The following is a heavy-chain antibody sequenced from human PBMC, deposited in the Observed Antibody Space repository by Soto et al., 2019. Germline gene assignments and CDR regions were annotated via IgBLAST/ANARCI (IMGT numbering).Heavy chain of an antibody. D-gene: IGHD5-12*01. CDR1: GDTFTDSS. V-gene: IGHV1-2*02. J-gene: IGHJ5*02. CDR3: ARDLGGYNLYGPDT. CDR2: INLNSGDT. Sequence: ASVKVSCKTSGDTFTDSSMHWVRQAPGQGLEWMGWINLNSGDTNYAEKFRGRVTMTRDTSIITAYMELTRLKSDDTAVYYCARDLGGYNLYGPDTWGQGTLVTVSS.